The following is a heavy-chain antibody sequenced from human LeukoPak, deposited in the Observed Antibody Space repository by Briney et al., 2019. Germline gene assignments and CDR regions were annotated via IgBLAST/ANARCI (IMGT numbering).Heavy chain of an antibody. CDR1: GFTFGDYG. J-gene: IGHJ4*02. CDR3: AKRADSSAHSFDY. V-gene: IGHV3-23*01. CDR2: ISGSGGGT. D-gene: IGHD3-22*01. Sequence: GVLRLSCAASGFTFGDYGMYWVRQAPGKGLEWVSAISGSGGGTYYADSVKGRFTISRDNAKNSLYLQMDSLRVEDAAVYYCAKRADSSAHSFDYWGQGTLVTVSS.